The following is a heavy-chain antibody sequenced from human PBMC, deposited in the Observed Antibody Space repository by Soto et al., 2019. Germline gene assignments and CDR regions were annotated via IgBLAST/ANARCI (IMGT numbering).Heavy chain of an antibody. Sequence: SETLSLTCTVSGGSISSGDYYWSWIRQPPGKGLEWIGYIYYSGSTYYNPSLKSRVTISVDTSKNQFSLKLSSVTAADTAVYYCATPRRGYSYGYTNWGRGTLVTVSS. V-gene: IGHV4-30-4*01. D-gene: IGHD5-18*01. CDR1: GGSISSGDYY. J-gene: IGHJ4*02. CDR2: IYYSGST. CDR3: ATPRRGYSYGYTN.